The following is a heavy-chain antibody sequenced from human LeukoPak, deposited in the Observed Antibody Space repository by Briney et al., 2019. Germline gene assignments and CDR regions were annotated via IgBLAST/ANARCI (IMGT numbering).Heavy chain of an antibody. CDR3: ARENRIAAPFDK. CDR1: GFTFSSYS. V-gene: IGHV3-48*02. J-gene: IGHJ4*02. CDR2: ISTSSTTI. D-gene: IGHD6-6*01. Sequence: GGFLRLSCAASGFTFSSYSMTWVRQAPGKGLEWVSYISTSSTTIYYADSVKGRFSISRDNAKNSLFLQMDSLRDEDTAVYYCARENRIAAPFDKWGQGTLVTVSS.